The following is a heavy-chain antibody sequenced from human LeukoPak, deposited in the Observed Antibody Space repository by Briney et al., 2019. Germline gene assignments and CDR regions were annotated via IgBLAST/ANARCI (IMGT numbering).Heavy chain of an antibody. CDR1: GFTVSSYG. D-gene: IGHD3-22*01. J-gene: IGHJ3*02. V-gene: IGHV3-23*01. CDR3: AKAGDNSGNYGAFDI. Sequence: GGSLRLSCAASGFTVSSYGMSWVRQAPGKGLEWDSAISGSGGSTYYADSVKGRFTISRDNSNNTLYLQMNSLRAEDTAVYYCAKAGDNSGNYGAFDIWGQGTMVTVSS. CDR2: ISGSGGST.